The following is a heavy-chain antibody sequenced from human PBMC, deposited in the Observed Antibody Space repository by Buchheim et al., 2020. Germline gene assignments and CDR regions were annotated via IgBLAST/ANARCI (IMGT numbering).Heavy chain of an antibody. CDR2: INHSGST. CDR1: GGSFSGYY. Sequence: QVQLQQWGAGLLKPSETLSLTCAVYGGSFSGYYWSWIRQPPGKGLEWIGEINHSGSTNYNPSLKSRVTISVDTSKNQFSLKLSSVTAADTSVYYCARRARGRRLFDYWGQGTL. V-gene: IGHV4-34*01. J-gene: IGHJ4*02. CDR3: ARRARGRRLFDY. D-gene: IGHD1-1*01.